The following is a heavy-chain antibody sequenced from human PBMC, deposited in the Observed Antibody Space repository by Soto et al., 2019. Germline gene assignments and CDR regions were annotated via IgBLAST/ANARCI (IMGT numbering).Heavy chain of an antibody. CDR2: ISAYNGNT. Sequence: AASVKVSSKASLYTFRTSGIIFVRQAHGQGLKWMGWISAYNGNTTYAQKLQGRVTMTTDTSTSTAYMELRSLRSDDTAVYYCAREWARPYYFDYWGQGTLVTVSS. D-gene: IGHD6-6*01. CDR1: LYTFRTSG. CDR3: AREWARPYYFDY. V-gene: IGHV1-18*01. J-gene: IGHJ4*02.